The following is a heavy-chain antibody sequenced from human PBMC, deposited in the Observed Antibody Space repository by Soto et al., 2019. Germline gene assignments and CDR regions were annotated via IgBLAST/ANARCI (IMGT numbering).Heavy chain of an antibody. CDR3: ARHKRRPVKFEYDRRDLYYGAFEY. CDR2: INHYGST. V-gene: IGHV4-34*02. Sequence: QVQLQQWGAGLLKPSETLSLTCAVYGGSFSGFYWSWIRHSPGKGLEWIGEINHYGSTFYNPSLNGRVTISVDPSKNQFSLNPTSVTAAVAAVYYCARHKRRPVKFEYDRRDLYYGAFEYWGQGNRVVVSA. J-gene: IGHJ4*02. D-gene: IGHD3-22*01. CDR1: GGSFSGFY.